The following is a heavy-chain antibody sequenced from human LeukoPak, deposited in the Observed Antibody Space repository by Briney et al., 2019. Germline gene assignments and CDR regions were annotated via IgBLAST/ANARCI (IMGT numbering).Heavy chain of an antibody. J-gene: IGHJ4*02. CDR1: GFTFSSYA. Sequence: GGSLRLSCAASGFTFSSYAMSWVRQAPGKGLEWVSTISDSGGNTYYADSVKGRFTISRDNSKNTLYLQMNSLRAEDTAVYYCAKDFYRTPWNYWGQGTLVTVSS. D-gene: IGHD3-3*01. CDR3: AKDFYRTPWNY. V-gene: IGHV3-23*01. CDR2: ISDSGGNT.